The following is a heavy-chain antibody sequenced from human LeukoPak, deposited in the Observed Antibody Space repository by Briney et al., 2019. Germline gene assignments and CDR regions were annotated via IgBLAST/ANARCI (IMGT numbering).Heavy chain of an antibody. CDR3: AREGETDMYYAICTNGVCLIDY. CDR2: ISSSSSYI. V-gene: IGHV3-21*01. D-gene: IGHD2-8*01. CDR1: GFTFSSYS. J-gene: IGHJ4*02. Sequence: GGSLRLSCAASGFTFSSYSMNWVRQAPGKGLEWVSSISSSSSYIYYADSVKGRFTISRDNAKNSLYLQMNSLRAEDTAVYYCAREGETDMYYAICTNGVCLIDYWGQGTLVTVSS.